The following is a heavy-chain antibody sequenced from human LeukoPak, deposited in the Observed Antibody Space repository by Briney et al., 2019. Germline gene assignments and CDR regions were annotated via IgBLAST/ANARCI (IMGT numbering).Heavy chain of an antibody. D-gene: IGHD6-13*01. V-gene: IGHV3-48*03. J-gene: IGHJ4*02. Sequence: PGGSLRLSCAASGFTFSSYEINWVRQAPGKGLEWVSYISSSGSTIYYADSVKGRFTISRDNAKNSLYLQMNSLRAEHTAVYYCAREQPGAYSSSWYGETPGTLDYWGQGTLVTVS. CDR2: ISSSGSTI. CDR3: AREQPGAYSSSWYGETPGTLDY. CDR1: GFTFSSYE.